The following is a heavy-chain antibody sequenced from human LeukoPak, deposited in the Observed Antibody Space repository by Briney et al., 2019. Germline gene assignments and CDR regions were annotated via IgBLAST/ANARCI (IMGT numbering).Heavy chain of an antibody. CDR2: MNPNSGNT. D-gene: IGHD4-11*01. V-gene: IGHV1-8*01. CDR1: GYTFTSHD. CDR3: ARGPAYSNYVGYYDYYMDV. Sequence: ASVKVSCKASGYTFTSHDINWVRQATGQGLEWMGWMNPNSGNTGYAQKFQGRVTITRNTSISTAYMELSSLRSEDTAVYYCARGPAYSNYVGYYDYYMDVWGKGTTVTVSS. J-gene: IGHJ6*03.